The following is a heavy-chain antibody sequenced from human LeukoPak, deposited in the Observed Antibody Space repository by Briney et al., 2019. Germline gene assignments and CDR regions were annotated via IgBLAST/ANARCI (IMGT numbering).Heavy chain of an antibody. CDR1: GFTFSSYS. Sequence: PGGSLRLSCAASGFTFSSYSMNWVRQAPGKGLEWVSSISSSSYIYYADSVKGRFTISRDNAKNSLYLQMNSLRAEDTAVYYCARDAPALGQRVDYWGQGTLVTVSS. J-gene: IGHJ4*02. CDR3: ARDAPALGQRVDY. V-gene: IGHV3-21*01. D-gene: IGHD6-25*01. CDR2: ISSSSYI.